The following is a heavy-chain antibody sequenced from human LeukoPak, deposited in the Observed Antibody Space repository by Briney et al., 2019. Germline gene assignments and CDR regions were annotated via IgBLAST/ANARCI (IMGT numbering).Heavy chain of an antibody. J-gene: IGHJ4*02. Sequence: SETLSLTCTVSGGSVSSGSYYWGWIRQPPGKGLEWIGSIYHSGSTYYNPSLKSRVTISVDTSKNQFSLKLSSVTAADTAVYYCAREAILMVYAIYGGGFDYWGQGTLVTVSS. CDR1: GGSVSSGSYY. V-gene: IGHV4-39*07. CDR3: AREAILMVYAIYGGGFDY. CDR2: IYHSGST. D-gene: IGHD2-8*01.